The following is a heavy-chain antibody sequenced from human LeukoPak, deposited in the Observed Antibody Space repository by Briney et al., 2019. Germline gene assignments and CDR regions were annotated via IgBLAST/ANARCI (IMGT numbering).Heavy chain of an antibody. V-gene: IGHV3-21*04. D-gene: IGHD3-22*01. CDR3: ASGIVVVTLDGIDY. Sequence: GGSLRLSCAASGITFSSYSMNWVRQAPGKGLEWVSSISSSSSYIYYADSVKGRFTISRDNAKNSLYLQMNSLRAEDTAVYYCASGIVVVTLDGIDYWGQGTLVTVSS. J-gene: IGHJ4*02. CDR2: ISSSSSYI. CDR1: GITFSSYS.